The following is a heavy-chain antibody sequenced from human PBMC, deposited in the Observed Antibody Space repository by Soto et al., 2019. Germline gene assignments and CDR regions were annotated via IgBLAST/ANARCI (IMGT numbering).Heavy chain of an antibody. CDR1: GFTFSSYA. CDR3: ARGYKGWNWSAPSPGLNGMDA. D-gene: IGHD1-1*01. V-gene: IGHV3-30-3*01. Sequence: SGGSLRLSCAASGFTFSSYAMHWCRQAPGKGLGWVAVISYDGSNKYYADSVKGRFTISRDNSKNTLYLQMNSLRAEDTAVYYCARGYKGWNWSAPSPGLNGMDAWGQGTTVSVSS. J-gene: IGHJ6*02. CDR2: ISYDGSNK.